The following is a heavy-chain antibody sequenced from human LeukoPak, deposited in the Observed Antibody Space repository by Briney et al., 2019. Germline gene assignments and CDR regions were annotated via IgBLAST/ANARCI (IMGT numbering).Heavy chain of an antibody. CDR1: GGSFSGYY. D-gene: IGHD3-9*01. CDR2: INHSGST. J-gene: IGHJ6*02. CDR3: ARDRYYDILTGYPRSYGMDV. Sequence: SETLSLTCAVYGGSFSGYYWSWIRQPPGEGLEWIGEINHSGSTNYNPSLKSRVTISVDTSKNQFSLKLSSVTAADTAVYYCARDRYYDILTGYPRSYGMDVWGQGTTVTVSS. V-gene: IGHV4-34*01.